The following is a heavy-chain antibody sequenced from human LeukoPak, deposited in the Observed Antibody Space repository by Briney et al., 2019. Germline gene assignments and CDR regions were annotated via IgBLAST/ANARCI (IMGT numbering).Heavy chain of an antibody. V-gene: IGHV3-30-3*01. CDR3: ARDQAGTTYSYWYFDL. CDR1: GFTFSSYA. J-gene: IGHJ2*01. D-gene: IGHD1-7*01. Sequence: PGGSLRLSCAASGFTFSSYAMHWVRQAPGKGLEWVAVISYDGSNKYYADSVKGRFTISRDNSKNTLYLQMNSLRAEDTAVYYCARDQAGTTYSYWYFDLWGRGTLVTVSS. CDR2: ISYDGSNK.